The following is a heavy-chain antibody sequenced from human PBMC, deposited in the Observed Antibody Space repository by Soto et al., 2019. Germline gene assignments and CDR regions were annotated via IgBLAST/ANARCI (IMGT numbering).Heavy chain of an antibody. D-gene: IGHD2-2*01. CDR2: IKQDGSEK. CDR1: GFTFSSYW. Sequence: EVQLVESGGGLVQPGGSLRLSCAASGFTFSSYWMSWVRQAPGKGLEWVANIKQDGSEKYYVDSVKGRFTISRDNAKNSLYLQMNSLRAEDKAVYYCARAGRGVVEPAATPAYYYYYGMDVWGQGTTVTVSS. CDR3: ARAGRGVVEPAATPAYYYYYGMDV. J-gene: IGHJ6*02. V-gene: IGHV3-7*01.